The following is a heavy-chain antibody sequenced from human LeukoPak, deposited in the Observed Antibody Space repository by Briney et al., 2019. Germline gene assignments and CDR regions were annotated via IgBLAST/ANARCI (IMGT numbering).Heavy chain of an antibody. V-gene: IGHV3-11*01. CDR3: ARGPRILAAGSYYFDY. CDR2: INVDGGAM. CDR1: GFSFKDNY. D-gene: IGHD6-13*01. Sequence: GGSLRLSCAASGFSFKDNYFSWIRQAPGKGLEWVSFINVDGGAMYYADFVKGRLTISRDNAKSSLYLEMNSLRVEDTAVYYCARGPRILAAGSYYFDYWGQGSLVTVSS. J-gene: IGHJ4*02.